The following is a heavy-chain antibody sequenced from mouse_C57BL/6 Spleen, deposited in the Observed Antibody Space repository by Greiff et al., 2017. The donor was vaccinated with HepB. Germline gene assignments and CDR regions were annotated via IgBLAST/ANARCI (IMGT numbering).Heavy chain of an antibody. Sequence: DVQLVESGGGLVQPGGSLKLSCAASGFTFSDYYMYWVRQTPEKRLEWVAYISNGGGSTYYPDTVKGRFTLSRDNAKNTLYLQMSRLKSEDTAMYDCARHAFAYWGQGTLVTVSA. J-gene: IGHJ3*01. V-gene: IGHV5-12*01. CDR2: ISNGGGST. CDR1: GFTFSDYY. CDR3: ARHAFAY.